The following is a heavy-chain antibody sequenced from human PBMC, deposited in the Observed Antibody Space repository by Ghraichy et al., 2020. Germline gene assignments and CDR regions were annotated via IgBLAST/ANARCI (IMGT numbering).Heavy chain of an antibody. Sequence: SCAASGFTFSSYSMNWVRQAPGKGLEWVSSISSSSSYIYYADSVKGRFTISRDNAKNSLYLQMNSLRAEDTAVYYCARDGLGVTANDYYYGMDVWGQGTTVTVSS. J-gene: IGHJ6*02. CDR2: ISSSSSYI. CDR1: GFTFSSYS. D-gene: IGHD2-21*02. CDR3: ARDGLGVTANDYYYGMDV. V-gene: IGHV3-21*01.